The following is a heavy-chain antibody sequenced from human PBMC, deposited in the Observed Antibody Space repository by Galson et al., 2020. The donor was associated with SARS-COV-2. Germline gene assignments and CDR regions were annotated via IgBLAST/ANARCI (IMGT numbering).Heavy chain of an antibody. CDR3: ARQGVNMIVLVTVPGWFFDL. CDR2: IYPSGST. J-gene: IGHJ2*01. Sequence: SQTLSLTCAVSGYSISTTNYWGWVRQPPGKGLEWIGSIYPSGSTYYNPYLKSRVTISLDTSRNQFSLTLHSVTAADTALYYCARQGVNMIVLVTVPGWFFDLWGRGTLVSVSS. D-gene: IGHD3-22*01. V-gene: IGHV4-38-2*01. CDR1: GYSISTTNY.